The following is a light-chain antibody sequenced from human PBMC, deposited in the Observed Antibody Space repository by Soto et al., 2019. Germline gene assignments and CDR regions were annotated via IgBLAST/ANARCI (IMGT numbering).Light chain of an antibody. V-gene: IGKV3-20*01. J-gene: IGKJ3*01. CDR2: AAS. CDR3: QQYGSSPSGFA. Sequence: EMVLTQSPGTLSLSPGERATLSCRASQTITNNRLAWYQQKPGQAPRLLVYAASRRATGIPDRFSGSGSGTDFTLTISRLEPEDLAVYYCQQYGSSPSGFAFGPGTTLDTK. CDR1: QTITNNR.